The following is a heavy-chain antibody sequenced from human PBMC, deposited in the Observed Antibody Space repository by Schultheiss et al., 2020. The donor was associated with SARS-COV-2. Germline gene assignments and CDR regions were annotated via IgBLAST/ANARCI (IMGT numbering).Heavy chain of an antibody. V-gene: IGHV3-7*01. D-gene: IGHD2-15*01. CDR2: IKQDGSEK. CDR3: ARDRAPRLQYYYYYYGMDV. J-gene: IGHJ6*02. CDR1: GFTFSSYA. Sequence: GGSLRLSCAASGFTFSSYAMHWVRQAPGKGLEWVANIKQDGSEKYYVDSVKGRFTISRDNAKNTLYLQMNSLRAEDTAVYYCARDRAPRLQYYYYYYGMDVWGQGTTVTVSS.